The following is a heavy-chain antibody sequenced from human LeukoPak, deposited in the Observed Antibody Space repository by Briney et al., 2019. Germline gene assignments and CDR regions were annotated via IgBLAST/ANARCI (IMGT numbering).Heavy chain of an antibody. V-gene: IGHV1-18*01. Sequence: ASVKVSCKASGYTFTSYGISWVRRAPGQGLEWVGWINPNSGGTHYAQKFQGRVTMTGDMSTSTVYMELSSLRSEDTALYYCARGLVVVTAVPLWGPHNWFDTWGQGTLVTVSS. J-gene: IGHJ5*02. D-gene: IGHD2-21*02. CDR3: ARGLVVVTAVPLWGPHNWFDT. CDR2: INPNSGGT. CDR1: GYTFTSYG.